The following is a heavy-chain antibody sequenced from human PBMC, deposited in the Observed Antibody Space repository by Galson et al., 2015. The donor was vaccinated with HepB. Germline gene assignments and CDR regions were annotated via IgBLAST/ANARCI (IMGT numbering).Heavy chain of an antibody. J-gene: IGHJ3*02. CDR1: GLAFSQSI. Sequence: SLRPPCAASGLAFSQSIMSCARQAPGNGLEWVSGLSAGGRRTYYADSVKGRFAIPRDDSTNTRYLQVNSLRAEDTAVYYCVKDSGSRGGAYDIWGQGTMVTVSS. V-gene: IGHV3-23*01. D-gene: IGHD1-26*01. CDR2: LSAGGRRT. CDR3: VKDSGSRGGAYDI.